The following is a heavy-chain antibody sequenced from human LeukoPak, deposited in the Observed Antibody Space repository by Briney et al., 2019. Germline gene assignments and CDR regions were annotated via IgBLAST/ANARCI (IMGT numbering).Heavy chain of an antibody. CDR2: INHSGST. D-gene: IGHD3-22*01. CDR3: ARNSAYYYDSSGHPCFDY. Sequence: SETLSLTCAVYGGSFSGYYWSWIRQPPGKGLEWIGEINHSGSTNYNPSLKSRVTISVDTSKNQFSLKLSSVTAADRVVFSCARNSAYYYDSSGHPCFDYWGQGTLVTVSS. V-gene: IGHV4-34*01. CDR1: GGSFSGYY. J-gene: IGHJ4*02.